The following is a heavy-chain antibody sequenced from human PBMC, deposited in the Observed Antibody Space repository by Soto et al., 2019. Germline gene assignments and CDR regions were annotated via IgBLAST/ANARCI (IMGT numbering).Heavy chain of an antibody. Sequence: ASVKVSCKASGYTFTSYAMNWVRQAPGQGLEWMGWINTNTENPTYAQGFTGRLFFSLDTSVSTAYLQICSLKVEDTAVYYCAISLTYILLLVYALTDESLVTLSYYMDVWGKGTTVPVSS. V-gene: IGHV7-4-1*01. J-gene: IGHJ6*03. D-gene: IGHD2-8*01. CDR3: AISLTYILLLVYALTDESLVTLSYYMDV. CDR2: INTNTENP. CDR1: GYTFTSYA.